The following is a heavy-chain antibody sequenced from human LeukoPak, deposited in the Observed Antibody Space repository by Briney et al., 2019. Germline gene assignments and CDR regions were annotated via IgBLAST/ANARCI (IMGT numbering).Heavy chain of an antibody. Sequence: GGSLRLSCAASGFTVNYWMSWARQAPGKGLEWVATMTHDGSEKYYVDSVKGRFTISRDNAKSSLYLQVNSLRAEDTAVYFCARDKSAGADTGSSFYYWGQGALVTVSS. CDR2: MTHDGSEK. CDR1: GFTVNYW. CDR3: ARDKSAGADTGSSFYY. V-gene: IGHV3-7*03. J-gene: IGHJ4*02. D-gene: IGHD3-10*01.